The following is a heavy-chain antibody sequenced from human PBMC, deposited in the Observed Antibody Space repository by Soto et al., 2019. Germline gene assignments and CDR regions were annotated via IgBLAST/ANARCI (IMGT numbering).Heavy chain of an antibody. Sequence: ESLTISCKGAGYSFAGYWITVVREKAGKGLEWMGRIDPRDSQTYYSPSFRGHVTISVTKSITTVFLQWSSLRASDTAMYYCARQIYDSDTGPNFQYYFDSWGQGTPVTVSS. V-gene: IGHV5-10-1*01. CDR3: ARQIYDSDTGPNFQYYFDS. CDR2: IDPRDSQT. J-gene: IGHJ4*02. D-gene: IGHD3-22*01. CDR1: GYSFAGYW.